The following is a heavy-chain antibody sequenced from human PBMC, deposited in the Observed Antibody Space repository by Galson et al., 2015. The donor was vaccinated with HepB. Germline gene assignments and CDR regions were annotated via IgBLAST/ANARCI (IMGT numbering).Heavy chain of an antibody. CDR3: ARGGDIIDY. D-gene: IGHD3-10*01. J-gene: IGHJ4*02. CDR1: GYTFTSYG. V-gene: IGHV1-18*01. CDR2: ISTYNGNT. Sequence: SVKVSCKASGYTFTSYGLSWVRQAPGQGLEWMGWISTYNGNTNYARNLQGRVTMTRDTSTSTAYMELRSLTSDDTAVYYCARGGDIIDYWGQGTLVTVPS.